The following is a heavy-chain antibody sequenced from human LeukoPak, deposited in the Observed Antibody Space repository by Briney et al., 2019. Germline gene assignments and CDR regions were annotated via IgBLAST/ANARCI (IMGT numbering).Heavy chain of an antibody. D-gene: IGHD3-3*01. CDR2: ISYDGSNK. Sequence: EGSLRLSCAASGFTFSSYAMHWVRQAPGKGLEWVAVISYDGSNKYYADSVKGRFTISRDNSKNTLYLQMNSLRAEDTAVYYCAREGLWSGYLGAFDIWGQGTMVTVSS. CDR3: AREGLWSGYLGAFDI. CDR1: GFTFSSYA. V-gene: IGHV3-30-3*01. J-gene: IGHJ3*02.